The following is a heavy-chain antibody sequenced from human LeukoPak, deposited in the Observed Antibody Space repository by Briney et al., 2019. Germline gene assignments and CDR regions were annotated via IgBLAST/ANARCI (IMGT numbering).Heavy chain of an antibody. V-gene: IGHV3-48*03. D-gene: IGHD3-9*01. J-gene: IGHJ4*02. CDR3: AKWGDYDVLTGYYVSDY. CDR2: ISSSGSTI. CDR1: GFTFSSYE. Sequence: GGSLRLSCAASGFTFSSYEMNWVRQAPGKGLEWVSYISSSGSTIYYADSVKGRFTISRDNAKNSLYLQMNSLRAEDTAVYYCAKWGDYDVLTGYYVSDYWGQGTLVTVSS.